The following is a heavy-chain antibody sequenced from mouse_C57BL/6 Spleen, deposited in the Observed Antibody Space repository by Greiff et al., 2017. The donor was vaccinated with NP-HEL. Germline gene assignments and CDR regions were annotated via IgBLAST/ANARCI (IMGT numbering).Heavy chain of an antibody. J-gene: IGHJ4*01. D-gene: IGHD2-4*01. V-gene: IGHV1-15*01. Sequence: QVQLQQSGAELVRPGASVTLSCKASGYTFTDYEMHWVKQTPVHGLEWIGAIDPETGGTAYNQKFKGKAILTADKSSSTAYMELRSLTSEDSAVYYCTRDYDYDGDYAMDYWGQGTSVTVSS. CDR1: GYTFTDYE. CDR3: TRDYDYDGDYAMDY. CDR2: IDPETGGT.